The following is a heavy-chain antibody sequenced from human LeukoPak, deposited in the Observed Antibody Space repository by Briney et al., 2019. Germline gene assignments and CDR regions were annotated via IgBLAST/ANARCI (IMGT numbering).Heavy chain of an antibody. Sequence: GGSLRLSCAASGFTFSSYGMSWVRQAPGKGLEWVSSITSGSSFIYYTDSVKGRFTISRDNAKNSLSLQMNSLRAEDTAVYYCARFFSPHMDVWGKGTTVTVSS. J-gene: IGHJ6*03. V-gene: IGHV3-21*01. CDR1: GFTFSSYG. D-gene: IGHD3-3*01. CDR3: ARFFSPHMDV. CDR2: ITSGSSFI.